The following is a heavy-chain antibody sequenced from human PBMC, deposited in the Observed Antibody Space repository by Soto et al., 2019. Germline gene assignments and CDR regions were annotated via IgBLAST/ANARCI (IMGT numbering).Heavy chain of an antibody. Sequence: QLQLKESGSGLVKPSQTLSLTCAVSGGSISSGGYSWRWLRQPPGKGLEWIGYIYHSGSTYYNPSLKSRVTISVDRSKNQFSLKLSSVTAADTAVYYCAAGGGLPRYYWGQGTLVTVSS. D-gene: IGHD5-12*01. CDR3: AAGGGLPRYY. V-gene: IGHV4-30-2*01. CDR2: IYHSGST. CDR1: GGSISSGGYS. J-gene: IGHJ4*02.